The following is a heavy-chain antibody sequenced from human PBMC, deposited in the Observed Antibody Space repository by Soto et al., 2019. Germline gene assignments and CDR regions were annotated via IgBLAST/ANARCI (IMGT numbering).Heavy chain of an antibody. J-gene: IGHJ6*02. CDR1: GFTFSRFP. D-gene: IGHD2-15*01. CDR3: ARERAAVVSGGMDV. Sequence: PGGSLRLSCAASGFTFSRFPMNWVRQAPGKGLEWVSSISSSRNYIYYADSVQGRFTISRDNAKNLLYLQMNSLRAEDTAVYYCARERAAVVSGGMDVWGQGTTVTVSS. CDR2: ISSSRNYI. V-gene: IGHV3-21*06.